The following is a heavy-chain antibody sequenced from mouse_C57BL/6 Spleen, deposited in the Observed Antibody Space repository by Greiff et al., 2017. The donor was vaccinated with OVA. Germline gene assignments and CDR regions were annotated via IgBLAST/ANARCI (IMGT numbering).Heavy chain of an antibody. Sequence: QVQLKQSGAELMKPGASVKLSCKATGYTFTGYWIEWVKQRPGPGLEWIGEILPGSGSTNYNEKFKGKATFTADTSSNTAYMQLSSLTTEDSAIYYCTSPPYNDGNWYFDVWGTGTTVTVSS. V-gene: IGHV1-9*01. J-gene: IGHJ1*03. CDR1: GYTFTGYW. CDR3: TSPPYNDGNWYFDV. D-gene: IGHD1-3*01. CDR2: ILPGSGST.